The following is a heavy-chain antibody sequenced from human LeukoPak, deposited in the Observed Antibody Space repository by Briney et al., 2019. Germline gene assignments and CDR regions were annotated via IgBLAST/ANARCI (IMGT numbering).Heavy chain of an antibody. V-gene: IGHV3-23*01. CDR2: ISGSGGST. Sequence: GGSLRLSCAASGFTFSSYAMSWVRQAPGKGLEWVLAISGSGGSTYYADSVKGRFTISRDNSKNTLYLQMNSLRAEDTAVYYCAKEDQRQAEFIVVVPAASGMGAFDIWGQGTMVTVSS. CDR1: GFTFSSYA. D-gene: IGHD2-2*01. CDR3: AKEDQRQAEFIVVVPAASGMGAFDI. J-gene: IGHJ3*02.